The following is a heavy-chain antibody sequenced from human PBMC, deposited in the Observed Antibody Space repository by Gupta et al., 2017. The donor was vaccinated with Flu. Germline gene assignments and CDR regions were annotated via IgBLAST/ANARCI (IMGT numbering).Heavy chain of an antibody. Sequence: VRQAPGKGLEWVSSISSSSSYIYYADSLKGRFTISRDNAKNSLYLQMNSLRAEGTAVYYCTSNWNVEEGFDYWGQGTLVTVSS. V-gene: IGHV3-21*01. J-gene: IGHJ4*02. CDR3: TSNWNVEEGFDY. D-gene: IGHD1-20*01. CDR2: ISSSSSYI.